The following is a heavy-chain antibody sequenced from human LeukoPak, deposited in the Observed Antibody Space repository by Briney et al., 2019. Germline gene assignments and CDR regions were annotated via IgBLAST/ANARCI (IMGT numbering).Heavy chain of an antibody. CDR1: GFTFSSYS. J-gene: IGHJ4*02. V-gene: IGHV3-21*01. D-gene: IGHD5-24*01. Sequence: GGSLRLSCAASGFTFSSYSMNWVRQAPGKGLEWVSSISSSSSYIYYADSVKGRFTISRDNAKNSLYLQMNSLRAEDTAVYYCARDKRPRDGYNDYWGQGTLVTVSS. CDR2: ISSSSSYI. CDR3: ARDKRPRDGYNDY.